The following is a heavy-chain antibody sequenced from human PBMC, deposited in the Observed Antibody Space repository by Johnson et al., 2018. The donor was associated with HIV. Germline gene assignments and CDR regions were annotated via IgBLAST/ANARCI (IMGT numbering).Heavy chain of an antibody. J-gene: IGHJ3*02. CDR3: AIDRSKGGAFDI. CDR1: GFTFSSYT. V-gene: IGHV3-48*01. D-gene: IGHD2-15*01. CDR2: ISSSGSTI. Sequence: EVQLVESGGGVVQPGRSLRLSCVASGFTFSSYTMHWIRQAPGKGLEWVAYISSSGSTIYYADSVKGRFTISRDNAKNSMYLQMNSLRAGDTAVYYCAIDRSKGGAFDIWGQGTMVTVSS.